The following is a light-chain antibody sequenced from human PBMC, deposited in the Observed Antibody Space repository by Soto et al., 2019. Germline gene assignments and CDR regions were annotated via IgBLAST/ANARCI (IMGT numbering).Light chain of an antibody. CDR2: GAS. CDR1: QSVSSSN. J-gene: IGKJ2*01. Sequence: VLTQSPGTLSLSPGERATLSCRASQSVSSSNLAWYQKKPGQAPRVLIYGASTRATGIPDRFSGSGSGTDFTLTISRLAPEDFAVYYCQQYDNSPYTFGQGTNLEIK. V-gene: IGKV3-20*01. CDR3: QQYDNSPYT.